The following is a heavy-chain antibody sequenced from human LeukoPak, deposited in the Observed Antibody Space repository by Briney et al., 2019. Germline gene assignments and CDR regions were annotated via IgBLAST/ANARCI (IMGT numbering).Heavy chain of an antibody. CDR2: INPNRGGT. D-gene: IGHD2-2*02. Sequence: ASVKVSCKASGYTFAGYYMHWVRQAPGQGLEWLGWINPNRGGTNYAQKFQGRVTMTRDTSISTAYMELSSLRSEDTAVYYCATVLGYCSSTSCYNFDYWGQGTLVTVSS. J-gene: IGHJ4*02. V-gene: IGHV1-2*02. CDR3: ATVLGYCSSTSCYNFDY. CDR1: GYTFAGYY.